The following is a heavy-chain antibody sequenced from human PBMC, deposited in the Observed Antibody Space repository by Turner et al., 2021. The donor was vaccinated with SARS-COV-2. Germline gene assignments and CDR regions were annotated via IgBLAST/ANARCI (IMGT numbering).Heavy chain of an antibody. Sequence: EVQLLESGGGLVQPGGSLRLSCAASGFTFSSYAMSWVRQAPGKGLEWVSAISGSGGSTYYADSVKGRFTISRDNSKNTLYLQMNSLRAEDTAVYYCASSVFNAEVGSDYHYYYGMDVWGQGTTVTVSS. CDR1: GFTFSSYA. CDR3: ASSVFNAEVGSDYHYYYGMDV. V-gene: IGHV3-23*01. J-gene: IGHJ6*02. D-gene: IGHD3-10*01. CDR2: ISGSGGST.